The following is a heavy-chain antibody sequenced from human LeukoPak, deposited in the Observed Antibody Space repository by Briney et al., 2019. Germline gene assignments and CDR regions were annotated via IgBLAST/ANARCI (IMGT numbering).Heavy chain of an antibody. J-gene: IGHJ4*02. Sequence: GASVKVSCKASGYTFTSYDINWVRQATGQGLEWMGWMNPNSGNTGYAQKFQGRVTMTRNTSISTAYMELSSLRSDDTAVYYCARGSKPNYYGSGSYLYWGQGTLVTVSS. CDR1: GYTFTSYD. CDR2: MNPNSGNT. V-gene: IGHV1-8*01. CDR3: ARGSKPNYYGSGSYLY. D-gene: IGHD3-10*01.